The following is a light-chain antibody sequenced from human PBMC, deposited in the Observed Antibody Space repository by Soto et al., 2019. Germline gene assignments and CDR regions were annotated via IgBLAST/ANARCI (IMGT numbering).Light chain of an antibody. V-gene: IGKV1-17*03. CDR2: GAS. CDR1: QGISYY. J-gene: IGKJ4*01. CDR3: LQHNTYPLT. Sequence: DIQMTQSPSAMSASVGDTVTITCRASQGISYYLAWFQQKPGTVPKRLIYGASSLQSGVPSRFSGSGSGTEFTLTISSLQPEDFATYYCLQHNTYPLTFGGGTKVEIK.